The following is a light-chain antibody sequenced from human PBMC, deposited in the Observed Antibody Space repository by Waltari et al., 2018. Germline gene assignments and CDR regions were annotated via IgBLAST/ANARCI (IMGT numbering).Light chain of an antibody. J-gene: IGKJ2*01. CDR1: QSLFASTYQKTY. CDR3: HQYYFKPYT. CDR2: WAS. Sequence: DVVLTQSPDSLAVSLGERATIPCKSSQSLFASTYQKTYLAWYQQKPGQPPKLLIYWASTRESGVPDRFSGSVSGTDFTLTISSLQAEDVAVYYCHQYYFKPYTFGQGTRLEIK. V-gene: IGKV4-1*01.